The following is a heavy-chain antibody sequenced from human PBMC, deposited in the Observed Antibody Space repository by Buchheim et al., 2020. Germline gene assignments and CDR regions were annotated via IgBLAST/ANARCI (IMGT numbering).Heavy chain of an antibody. CDR1: GGTFSSYA. V-gene: IGHV1-69*06. CDR3: ARAPILYSSSWYAPLDWFDP. Sequence: QVQLVQSGAEVKKPGSSVKVSCKASGGTFSSYAISWVRQAPGQGLEWMGGIIPIFGTANYAQKFQGRVTITADKSTTPAYMELSSLRSEDTAVYYCARAPILYSSSWYAPLDWFDPWGQGTL. CDR2: IIPIFGTA. J-gene: IGHJ5*02. D-gene: IGHD6-13*01.